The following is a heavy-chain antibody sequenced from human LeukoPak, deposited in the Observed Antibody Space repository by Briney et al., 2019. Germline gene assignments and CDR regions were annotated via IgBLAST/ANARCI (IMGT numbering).Heavy chain of an antibody. CDR2: INHSGST. V-gene: IGHV4-34*01. CDR1: GGSFSGYY. CDR3: ARSSTGSYFDY. D-gene: IGHD3-3*02. J-gene: IGHJ4*02. Sequence: SETLSLTCAVYGGSFSGYYWSWIRQPPGKGLEWIGEINHSGSTNYNTSLKSRVTISVDTANNQFSLKLSSVTAADTAVYYCARSSTGSYFDYWGQGTLVTVSS.